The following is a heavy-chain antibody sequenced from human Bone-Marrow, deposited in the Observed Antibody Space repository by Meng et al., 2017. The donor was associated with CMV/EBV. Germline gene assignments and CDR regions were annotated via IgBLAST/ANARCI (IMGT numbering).Heavy chain of an antibody. V-gene: IGHV4-61*01. J-gene: IGHJ4*02. Sequence: VSGGSVSSGSHYWPWIRQPPGKGLEWIGYIYYRAITNYNPSLKSRVTISLDTSKNQFSLKVSSVTAADMAVYYCARDVWGYNYGVAYWGQGTLVTVSS. CDR3: ARDVWGYNYGVAY. D-gene: IGHD5-18*01. CDR1: GGSVSSGSHY. CDR2: IYYRAIT.